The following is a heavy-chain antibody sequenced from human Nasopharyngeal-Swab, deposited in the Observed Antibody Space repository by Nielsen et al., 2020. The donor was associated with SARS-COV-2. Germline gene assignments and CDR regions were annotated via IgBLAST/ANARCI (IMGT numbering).Heavy chain of an antibody. J-gene: IGHJ4*02. Sequence: GGSLRLSCAASGFTFSSYSMNWVRQAPGKGLEWVSYISSSSSTIYYADSVKGRFTISRDNAKNSLYLQMNSLRTEDTAVYYCAGFLYSNGWRFFDYWGQGTLVTVSP. D-gene: IGHD6-19*01. CDR2: ISSSSSTI. CDR1: GFTFSSYS. CDR3: AGFLYSNGWRFFDY. V-gene: IGHV3-48*04.